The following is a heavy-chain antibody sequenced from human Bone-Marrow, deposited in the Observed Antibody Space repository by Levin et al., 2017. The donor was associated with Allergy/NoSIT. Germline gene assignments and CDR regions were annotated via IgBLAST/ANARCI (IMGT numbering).Heavy chain of an antibody. Sequence: GESLKISCTASGFSFSAYTVDWVRQAPGKGLQWVSSIDASTNVKYYADSVRGRFTISRDNARNSLHLQMDSLRAEDTAVYYCARDLSTVTYASWTMDVWGQGTTVTVSS. CDR1: GFSFSAYT. J-gene: IGHJ6*02. CDR3: ARDLSTVTYASWTMDV. V-gene: IGHV3-21*01. CDR2: IDASTNVK. D-gene: IGHD4-17*01.